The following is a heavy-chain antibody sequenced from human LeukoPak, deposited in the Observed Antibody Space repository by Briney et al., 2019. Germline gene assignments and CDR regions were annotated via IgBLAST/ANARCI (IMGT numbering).Heavy chain of an antibody. CDR2: IYTSGST. CDR1: GASISTSSYF. J-gene: IGHJ5*02. Sequence: PSETLSLTCTVSGASISTSSYFWAWIRQPPGKGLEWIGRIYTSGSTNYNPSLKSRVTMSVDTSKNQFSLKLSSVTAADTAVYYCARDGITIFGNWFDPWGQGTLVTVSS. D-gene: IGHD3-3*01. V-gene: IGHV4-39*07. CDR3: ARDGITIFGNWFDP.